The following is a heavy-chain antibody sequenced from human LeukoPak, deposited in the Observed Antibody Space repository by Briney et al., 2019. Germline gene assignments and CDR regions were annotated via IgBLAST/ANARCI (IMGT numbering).Heavy chain of an antibody. CDR1: GFTFSSYS. CDR2: ISSSSSYI. CDR3: ARDPGRVGATHFDY. Sequence: PGGSLRLSCAASGFTFSSYSMNWVRQAPGKGLEWVSSISSSSSYIYYADSMKGRFTISRDNAKNSLYLQMNSLRAEDTAVYYCARDPGRVGATHFDYWGQGTLVTVSS. J-gene: IGHJ4*02. V-gene: IGHV3-21*01. D-gene: IGHD1-26*01.